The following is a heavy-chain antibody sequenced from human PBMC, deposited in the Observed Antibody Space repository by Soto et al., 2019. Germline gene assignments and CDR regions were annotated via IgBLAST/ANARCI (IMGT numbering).Heavy chain of an antibody. D-gene: IGHD6-19*01. V-gene: IGHV3-64D*06. CDR1: VFTFISYA. CDR2: ISSNGGST. CDR3: VNLAVAPLDIDY. J-gene: IGHJ4*02. Sequence: GGSLRLSCSASVFTFISYAMHWVRQAPGKGLEYVSAISSNGGSTYYADSVKGRFTISRDNSKNTLYLQMSSLRAEDTAVYYCVNLAVAPLDIDYWGQGTLVTVSS.